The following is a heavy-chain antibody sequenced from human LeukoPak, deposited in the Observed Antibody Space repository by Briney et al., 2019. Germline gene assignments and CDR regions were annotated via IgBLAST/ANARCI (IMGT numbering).Heavy chain of an antibody. CDR1: GGSFSGYY. V-gene: IGHV4-34*01. Sequence: SETLSLTCAVYGGSFSGYYWSWIRQPPGKGLEWIGEINHSGSTNYNPSLKSRVTISVDTSKNQFSLKLSSVTAADTAVYYCARLPSQYYDFWSGSLSIWGQGTMATVSS. J-gene: IGHJ3*02. D-gene: IGHD3-3*01. CDR3: ARLPSQYYDFWSGSLSI. CDR2: INHSGST.